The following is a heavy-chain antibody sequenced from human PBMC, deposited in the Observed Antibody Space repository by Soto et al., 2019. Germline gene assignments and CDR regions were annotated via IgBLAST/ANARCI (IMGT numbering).Heavy chain of an antibody. Sequence: QVHLVQSGVEVKTPGASVKVSCQASGYTFFTYDISWVRQAPGQGLEWMGWISTYSGDTKYAQKFQGRVTMTTDTSTTTAYLELRSLISDDTAVYYCARHHGPTTSENWFDPWGQGTLVTVSP. V-gene: IGHV1-18*01. D-gene: IGHD5-12*01. CDR1: GYTFFTYD. J-gene: IGHJ5*02. CDR2: ISTYSGDT. CDR3: ARHHGPTTSENWFDP.